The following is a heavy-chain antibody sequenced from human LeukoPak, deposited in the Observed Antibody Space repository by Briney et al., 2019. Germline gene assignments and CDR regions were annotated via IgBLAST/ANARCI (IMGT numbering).Heavy chain of an antibody. V-gene: IGHV4-59*01. CDR2: IYYSGST. Sequence: SETLSLTCTVSGGSISSYYWSWIRQPPGKGLEWIGYIYYSGSTNYNPSLKSRVTISVDTSKNQFSLKLSSVTAADTAVYYCARESSNGYCSGGSCSYYYYGMDVWGQGTTVTVSS. CDR1: GGSISSYY. J-gene: IGHJ6*02. CDR3: ARESSNGYCSGGSCSYYYYGMDV. D-gene: IGHD2-15*01.